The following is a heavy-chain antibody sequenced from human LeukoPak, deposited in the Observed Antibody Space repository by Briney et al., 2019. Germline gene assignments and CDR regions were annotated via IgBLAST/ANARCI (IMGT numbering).Heavy chain of an antibody. CDR2: ISSSGSTI. V-gene: IGHV3-11*04. CDR3: VGALDQWPFPFDY. D-gene: IGHD6-19*01. J-gene: IGHJ4*02. CDR1: GFTFSDYY. Sequence: GGSLRLSCAASGFTFSDYYMSWLRQAPGKGLEWVSYISSSGSTIYYADSVKGRFTISRDSAKNSLYLQMNSLRAEDTAVYYCVGALDQWPFPFDYWGQGTLVTVSS.